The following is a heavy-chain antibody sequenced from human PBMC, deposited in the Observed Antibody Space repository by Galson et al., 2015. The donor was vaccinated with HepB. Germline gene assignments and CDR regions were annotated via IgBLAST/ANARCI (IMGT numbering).Heavy chain of an antibody. CDR1: GGTLRNYA. Sequence: SVKVSCKASGGTLRNYAISWVRQAPGQGLEWMGGIVPLFGTTNYAQKFQGRVTITADESTNTAYMELSSLTSEDTALYYCTKARPGQLVVVPGALDYWGQGTLVTASS. V-gene: IGHV1-69*13. CDR2: IVPLFGTT. CDR3: TKARPGQLVVVPGALDY. J-gene: IGHJ4*02. D-gene: IGHD2-2*01.